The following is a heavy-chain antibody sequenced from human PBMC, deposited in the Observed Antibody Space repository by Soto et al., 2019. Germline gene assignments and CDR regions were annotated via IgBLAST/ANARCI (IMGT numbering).Heavy chain of an antibody. CDR3: ARGVGMDIAAAEYYFDY. V-gene: IGHV1-69*02. CDR2: IIPILGIA. D-gene: IGHD6-13*01. Sequence: SVKVSCKASGGTFSCYTLSWVRQAPGKGLEWMGRIIPILGIANYAQKFQGRVTITADKSASTAYMELSSLRSEDTAVYYCARGVGMDIAAAEYYFDYWGQGTLVTVSS. CDR1: GGTFSCYT. J-gene: IGHJ4*02.